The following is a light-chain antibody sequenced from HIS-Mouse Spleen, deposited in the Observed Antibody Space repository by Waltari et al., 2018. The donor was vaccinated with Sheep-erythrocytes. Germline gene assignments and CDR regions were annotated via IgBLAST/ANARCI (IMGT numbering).Light chain of an antibody. CDR2: QDS. V-gene: IGLV3-1*01. Sequence: SYELTQPPSVSVSPGQTASITCPGDKLGDKYACWYQQKPGQSPVLAIYQDSKRPPGSPERFSGSNARNTATLTIGRTQAMDEADYYCQAWDSSTAVVFGGGTKLTVL. CDR1: KLGDKY. CDR3: QAWDSSTAVV. J-gene: IGLJ2*01.